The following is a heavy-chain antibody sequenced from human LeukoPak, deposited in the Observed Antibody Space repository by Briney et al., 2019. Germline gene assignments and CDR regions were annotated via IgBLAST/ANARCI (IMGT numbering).Heavy chain of an antibody. CDR1: GFTFSSYA. CDR3: VREHSSSSNYFDY. Sequence: GGSLRLSCSASGFTFSSYAMRWVRQAPGKGLEYVSGISGNGGSTNYEDSVKGRFTISRDNSKTTLYLQMSSLRAEDTAVYYCVREHSSSSNYFDYWGQGSLVTVSS. J-gene: IGHJ4*02. CDR2: ISGNGGST. V-gene: IGHV3-64D*09. D-gene: IGHD6-6*01.